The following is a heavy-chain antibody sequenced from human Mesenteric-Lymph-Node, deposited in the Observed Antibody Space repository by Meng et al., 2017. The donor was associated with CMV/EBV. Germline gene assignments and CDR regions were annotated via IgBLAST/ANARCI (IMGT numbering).Heavy chain of an antibody. CDR2: IQYDGNDK. CDR3: AKDYEPMGDDAFDI. CDR1: GFTFSSYG. D-gene: IGHD3-3*01. Sequence: GESLKISCAASGFTFSSYGMHWVRQAPGRGLEWVTFIQYDGNDKYYADSVKGRFTISRDDSKNALYLQMHSLRAEDTALYYCAKDYEPMGDDAFDIWGQGTMVTVSS. V-gene: IGHV3-30*02. J-gene: IGHJ3*02.